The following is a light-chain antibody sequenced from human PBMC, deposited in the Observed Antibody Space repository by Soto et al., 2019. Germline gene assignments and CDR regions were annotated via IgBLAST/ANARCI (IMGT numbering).Light chain of an antibody. J-gene: IGLJ1*01. CDR1: KSDIGVYDF. CDR3: KSYAGSNTYV. Sequence: QSALTQPPSASGSPGQSVTISCTGTKSDIGVYDFVSWYQHHPGKAPRLIIYEVVQRPSGVPDRFSGSKSGNTASLTVSGLHAADEADYFCKSYAGSNTYVVGSGTKLTVL. V-gene: IGLV2-8*01. CDR2: EVV.